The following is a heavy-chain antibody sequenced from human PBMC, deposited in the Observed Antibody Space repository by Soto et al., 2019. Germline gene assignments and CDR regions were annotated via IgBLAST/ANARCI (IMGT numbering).Heavy chain of an antibody. CDR2: IYYSGST. V-gene: IGHV4-59*01. Sequence: SETLSLTCTVSGGSISSYYWSWIRQPPGKGLEWIGYIYYSGSTNYNPSLKSRVTISVDTSKNQFSLKLSSVTAADTAVYYCARAEVSGYFDFVFDYWGQGTLVTVSS. CDR3: ARAEVSGYFDFVFDY. D-gene: IGHD3-9*01. J-gene: IGHJ4*02. CDR1: GGSISSYY.